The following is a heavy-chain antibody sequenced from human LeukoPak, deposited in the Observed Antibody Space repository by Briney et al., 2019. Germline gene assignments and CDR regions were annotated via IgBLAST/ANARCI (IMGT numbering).Heavy chain of an antibody. CDR1: GGSISSHY. D-gene: IGHD2-2*01. CDR3: ARGHCSSTSCSRNWFDP. V-gene: IGHV4-59*11. Sequence: SETLSLTCTVSGGSISSHYWSWIRQPPGKGLEWIGYIYYSGSTNYNPSLKSRVTISVDTSKNQYSLKLSSVTAADTAVYYCARGHCSSTSCSRNWFDPWGQGTLVTVSS. CDR2: IYYSGST. J-gene: IGHJ5*02.